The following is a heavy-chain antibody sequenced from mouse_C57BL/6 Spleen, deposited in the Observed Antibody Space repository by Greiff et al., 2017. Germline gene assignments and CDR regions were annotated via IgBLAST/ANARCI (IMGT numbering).Heavy chain of an antibody. Sequence: QVQLQQSGAELVRPGTSVKVSCKASGYAFTNYLIEWVKQRPGQGLEWIGVINPGSGGTNYNEKFKGKATLTADKSSSTAYMQLSSLTSEDSAVXFCARGGITSVVAPYYYAMDYWGQGTSVTVSS. D-gene: IGHD1-1*01. CDR2: INPGSGGT. J-gene: IGHJ4*01. CDR3: ARGGITSVVAPYYYAMDY. V-gene: IGHV1-54*01. CDR1: GYAFTNYL.